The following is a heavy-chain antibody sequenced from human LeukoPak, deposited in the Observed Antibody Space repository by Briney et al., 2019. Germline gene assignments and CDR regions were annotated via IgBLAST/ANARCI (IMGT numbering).Heavy chain of an antibody. CDR3: AKDRPGRIPSIVVVPAALVDDFDY. CDR2: ISYDGSNK. J-gene: IGHJ4*02. CDR1: GFTFSSYA. D-gene: IGHD2-2*01. Sequence: GGSLRLSCAASGFTFSSYAMHWVRQAPGKGLEWVAVISYDGSNKYYADSVKGRFTISRDNSKNTLYLQMNSLRAEDTAVYYCAKDRPGRIPSIVVVPAALVDDFDYWGQGTLVTVSS. V-gene: IGHV3-30*04.